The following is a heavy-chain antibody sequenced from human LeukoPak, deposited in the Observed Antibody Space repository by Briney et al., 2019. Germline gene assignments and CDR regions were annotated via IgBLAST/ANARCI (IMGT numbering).Heavy chain of an antibody. D-gene: IGHD3-10*01. V-gene: IGHV3-21*01. Sequence: GGSLRLSCAASGFTFSSYSMNWVRQAPGKGLEWVSSISSSSSYIYYADSVKGRFTISRDNAKNSLYLQMNSLRAEDTAVYYCARDLEYYYGSGPYLADWYFDLWGRGTLVTVSS. CDR1: GFTFSSYS. J-gene: IGHJ2*01. CDR3: ARDLEYYYGSGPYLADWYFDL. CDR2: ISSSSSYI.